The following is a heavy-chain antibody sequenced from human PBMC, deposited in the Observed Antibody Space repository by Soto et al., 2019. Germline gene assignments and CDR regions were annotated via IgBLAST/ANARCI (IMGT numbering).Heavy chain of an antibody. D-gene: IGHD5-18*01. V-gene: IGHV3-48*02. CDR3: ARSLVMGYSYGYFDY. J-gene: IGHJ4*02. CDR2: ISSSSSTI. CDR1: GFTFSSYS. Sequence: EVQLVESGGGLVQPGGSLRLSCAASGFTFSSYSMNWVRPAPGKGLEWVSYISSSSSTIYYADSVKGRFTISRDNAKNSLYRQMNSLRDEDTAVYYCARSLVMGYSYGYFDYWGQGTLVTVSS.